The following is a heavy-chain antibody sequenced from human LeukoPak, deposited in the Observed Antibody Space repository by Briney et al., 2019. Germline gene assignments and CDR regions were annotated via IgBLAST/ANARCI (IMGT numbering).Heavy chain of an antibody. Sequence: PGGSLRLSCAASGFSFSSYEMNWVRQAPGKGLEWVSYISSNGSTIYHADSVKGRITISRDNAKNSLYLQMNSLSAEDTAVYYCARSPGISVTGVEDAFDIWGQGTMVTVSS. CDR3: ARSPGISVTGVEDAFDI. CDR2: ISSNGSTI. J-gene: IGHJ3*02. V-gene: IGHV3-48*03. D-gene: IGHD6-19*01. CDR1: GFSFSSYE.